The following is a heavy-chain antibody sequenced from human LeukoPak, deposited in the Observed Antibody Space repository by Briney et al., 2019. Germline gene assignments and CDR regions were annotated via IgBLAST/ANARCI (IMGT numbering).Heavy chain of an antibody. CDR2: INPSGGRT. CDR1: GYTFTSYY. V-gene: IGHV1-46*01. CDR3: ARGHIAVAGNFDY. D-gene: IGHD6-19*01. Sequence: ASVKVSCKASGYTFTSYYMHWVRQAPGQGLEWMGIINPSGGRTSYAQKFQGRGTMTRDTSTSTVYMELNSLRSEDTAVYYCARGHIAVAGNFDYWGQRTLVTVSP. J-gene: IGHJ4*02.